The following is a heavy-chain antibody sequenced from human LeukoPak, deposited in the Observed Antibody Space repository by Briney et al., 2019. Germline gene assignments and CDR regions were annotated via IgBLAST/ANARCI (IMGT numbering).Heavy chain of an antibody. D-gene: IGHD4-17*01. J-gene: IGHJ4*02. V-gene: IGHV1-46*01. CDR3: ARALTTVTALDY. Sequence: ASVKVSCKASGYTFTSYYMHWVRQAPGQGLEWMGIINPSGGSTGYAQKFQGRVTMTRDTSTSTVYMELSSLRSEDTAVYYCARALTTVTALDYWGQGTLVTVSS. CDR2: INPSGGST. CDR1: GYTFTSYY.